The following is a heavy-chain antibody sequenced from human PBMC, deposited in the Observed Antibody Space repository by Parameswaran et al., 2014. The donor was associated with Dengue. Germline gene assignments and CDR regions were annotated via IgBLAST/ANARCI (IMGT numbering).Heavy chain of an antibody. V-gene: IGHV3-11*05. J-gene: IGHJ3*02. CDR2: ISSSSSYT. Sequence: VRQAPGKGLEWVSYISSSSSYTNYADSVKGRFTISRDNAKNSLYLQMNSLRAEDTAVYYCARESRGANGVIHAFDIWGQGTMVTVSS. D-gene: IGHD1-26*01. CDR3: ARESRGANGVIHAFDI.